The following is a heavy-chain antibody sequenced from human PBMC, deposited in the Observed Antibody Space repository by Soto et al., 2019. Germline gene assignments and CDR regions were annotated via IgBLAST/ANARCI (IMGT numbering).Heavy chain of an antibody. V-gene: IGHV3-53*04. D-gene: IGHD3-10*01. Sequence: EVQLVESGGGLVQPGGSLRLSCAASGFTVSSNYMSWVRQAPGKGLEWVSVIYSGGSTYYADSVKGRFTISRHNSKNTLYLQINSLRAEDTAVYYCARANYYGSGGGPYYYYMDVWGKGTTVTVSS. CDR1: GFTVSSNY. CDR3: ARANYYGSGGGPYYYYMDV. J-gene: IGHJ6*03. CDR2: IYSGGST.